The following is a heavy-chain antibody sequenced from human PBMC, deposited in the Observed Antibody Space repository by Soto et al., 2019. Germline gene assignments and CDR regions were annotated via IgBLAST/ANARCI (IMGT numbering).Heavy chain of an antibody. CDR2: ISAHNGNT. D-gene: IGHD1-1*01. Sequence: QVHLLQSGAEVKKPGASVKVSCKASGYTFTSYGITWVRQAPGQGLEWMGWISAHNGNTDYAQKLQGRVIVTRETSTSTAYMELRRLRSDDTAVYYCERGRYGDYWGQGALVTVSS. J-gene: IGHJ4*02. CDR1: GYTFTSYG. CDR3: ERGRYGDY. V-gene: IGHV1-18*01.